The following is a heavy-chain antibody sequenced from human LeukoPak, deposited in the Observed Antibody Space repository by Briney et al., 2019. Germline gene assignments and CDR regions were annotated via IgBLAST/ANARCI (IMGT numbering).Heavy chain of an antibody. Sequence: GGSLRLSCAASGFXFSNYGIQWVRQAPGRGQEWLALVSHDGGTKFYADSVRGRSTISRDNSKNTLDLEMYGLTTEDTAVYYCAKEPTSYASGWYFQDWGQGTLVTVSS. J-gene: IGHJ1*01. V-gene: IGHV3-30*18. CDR3: AKEPTSYASGWYFQD. D-gene: IGHD6-25*01. CDR2: VSHDGGTK. CDR1: GFXFSNYG.